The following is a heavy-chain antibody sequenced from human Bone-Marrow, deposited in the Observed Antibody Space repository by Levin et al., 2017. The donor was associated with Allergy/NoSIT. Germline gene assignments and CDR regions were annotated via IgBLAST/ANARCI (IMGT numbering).Heavy chain of an antibody. Sequence: GESLKISCEASGFTFSDYWMSWVRQPSGKGLEWVARINKGRNKISYVDSVKGRFTISRDAGKKSLYLQMNSLRVEDTAVYYCVRGGGDYGSWWGQGALVTVSS. CDR1: GFTFSDYW. CDR3: VRGGGDYGSW. D-gene: IGHD3-10*01. J-gene: IGHJ4*02. V-gene: IGHV3-7*05. CDR2: INKGRNKI.